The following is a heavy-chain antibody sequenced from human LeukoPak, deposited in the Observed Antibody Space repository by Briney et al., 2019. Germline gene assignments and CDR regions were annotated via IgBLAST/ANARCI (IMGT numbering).Heavy chain of an antibody. CDR2: MYYSGSI. CDR3: ASWRNYVSGSYNSYVY. CDR1: GFTFNTYN. Sequence: PGDSLRLSCVASGFTFNTYNMNWVRQPPGKGLEWIGNMYYSGSIYYTPSLKSRVTISVDTSKNQFSLKLSSVTAADTAVYYCASWRNYVSGSYNSYVYWAQGTPVTISS. V-gene: IGHV4-39*01. J-gene: IGHJ4*02. D-gene: IGHD3-10*01.